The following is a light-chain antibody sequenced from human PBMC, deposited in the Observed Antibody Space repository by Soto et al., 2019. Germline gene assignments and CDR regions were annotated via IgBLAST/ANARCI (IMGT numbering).Light chain of an antibody. CDR2: GVS. J-gene: IGKJ1*01. Sequence: DTVLTQAPSTLSVSPGERATLSCRASQCVRSNLAWYQQKPGQAPRLLIYGVSTRATGVPTRFSGSVSGTEFTLTISSLQSEDFAVYYCQQYNNWPPTFGQGTKVDIK. CDR3: QQYNNWPPT. V-gene: IGKV3-15*01. CDR1: QCVRSN.